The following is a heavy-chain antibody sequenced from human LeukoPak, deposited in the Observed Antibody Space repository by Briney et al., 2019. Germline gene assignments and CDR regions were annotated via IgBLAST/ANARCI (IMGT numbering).Heavy chain of an antibody. J-gene: IGHJ4*02. CDR1: GFTVSSNY. Sequence: PGGSLRLSCAASGFTVSSNYMSWVRQAPGKGLEWVSVIYSGGSTYYADSVKGRFTISRDNSKNTLYLQMNSLRAEDTAVYYCARGEYHYYDSSGYYSDYWGQGTLVTVSS. CDR2: IYSGGST. V-gene: IGHV3-66*01. D-gene: IGHD3-22*01. CDR3: ARGEYHYYDSSGYYSDY.